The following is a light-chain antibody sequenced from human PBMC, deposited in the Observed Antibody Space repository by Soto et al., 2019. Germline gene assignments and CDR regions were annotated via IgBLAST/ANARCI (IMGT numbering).Light chain of an antibody. CDR3: RSYTSSSTPTV. V-gene: IGLV2-14*01. CDR2: DVS. Sequence: QSALTQPASVSGSPGQSITISCTGTSSDVGGYNYVSWYQQHPGKAPKLMIYDVSNRPSGVSNRFSGSKSGNTASLTISGLQAEDEADYYCRSYTSSSTPTVFGGGTKVTVL. CDR1: SSDVGGYNY. J-gene: IGLJ2*01.